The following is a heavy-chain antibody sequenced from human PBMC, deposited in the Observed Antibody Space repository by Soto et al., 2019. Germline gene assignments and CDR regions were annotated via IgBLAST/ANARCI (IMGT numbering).Heavy chain of an antibody. Sequence: SETLSLTCSVSGGSVSSGSYYWSWIRQPPGKGLEWIGYISYSGRTNYNPSLKSRVTISVDTSKNQFSLKLTSVTAADTAVYYCARDKITGLFDYWGQGTLVTVSS. CDR2: ISYSGRT. D-gene: IGHD2-8*02. CDR3: ARDKITGLFDY. J-gene: IGHJ4*02. CDR1: GGSVSSGSYY. V-gene: IGHV4-61*01.